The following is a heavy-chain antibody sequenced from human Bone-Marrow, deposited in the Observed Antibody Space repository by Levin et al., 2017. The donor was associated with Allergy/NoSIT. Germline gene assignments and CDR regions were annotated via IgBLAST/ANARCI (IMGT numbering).Heavy chain of an antibody. CDR1: GGSISSYY. Sequence: MPSETLSLTCTVSGGSISSYYWSWIRQPTGKGLEWIGRIYISGNTNYNTSLKSRIAMSLDTSRNQVSLNLNSVTAADTAVYYCARDSGGNGYPDYWGQGTLVTVSS. J-gene: IGHJ4*02. CDR3: ARDSGGNGYPDY. V-gene: IGHV4-4*07. D-gene: IGHD3-22*01. CDR2: IYISGNT.